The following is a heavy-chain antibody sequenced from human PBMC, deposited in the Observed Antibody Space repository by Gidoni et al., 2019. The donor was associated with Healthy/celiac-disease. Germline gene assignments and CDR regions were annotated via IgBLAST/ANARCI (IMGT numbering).Heavy chain of an antibody. CDR3: AMRGESLDY. CDR1: GGSISSSNC. V-gene: IGHV4-4*02. J-gene: IGHJ4*02. CDR2: IYHSGST. D-gene: IGHD2-21*01. Sequence: QVQLQESGPGLVKPSGTLSLACSVSGGSISSSNCWSWVRQPPGKGLVCIVDIYHSGSTNYNPSLKSRVTISVDKSKNQFSLKLSSVTAADTAVYYCAMRGESLDYWGQGTLVTVSS.